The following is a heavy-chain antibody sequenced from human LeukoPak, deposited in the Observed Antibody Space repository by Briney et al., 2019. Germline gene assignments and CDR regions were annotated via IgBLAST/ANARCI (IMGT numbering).Heavy chain of an antibody. Sequence: GGSLRLSCAASGFTFSSYAVSWVRQAPGKGLEWVSAISGSGGSTYYADSVKGRFTISRDNSKNTLYLQMNRLRAEDTAVYYCARGIYSSSWYFLDYWGQGTLVTVSS. J-gene: IGHJ4*02. CDR2: ISGSGGST. V-gene: IGHV3-23*01. CDR3: ARGIYSSSWYFLDY. CDR1: GFTFSSYA. D-gene: IGHD6-13*01.